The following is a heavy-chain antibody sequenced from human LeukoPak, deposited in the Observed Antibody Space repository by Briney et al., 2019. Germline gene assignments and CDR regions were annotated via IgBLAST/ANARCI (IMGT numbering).Heavy chain of an antibody. CDR2: INHSGST. D-gene: IGHD2-2*01. J-gene: IGHJ6*03. V-gene: IGHV4-34*01. CDR3: ARVSSSEGDQYSYYMDV. CDR1: GGSFSGYY. Sequence: TSETLSLTCAVYGGSFSGYYWSWIRQPPGKGLEWIGEINHSGSTNYNPSLKSRVTISVDTSKNQFSLKLSSVTAADTAVYYCARVSSSEGDQYSYYMDVWGKGTTVTISS.